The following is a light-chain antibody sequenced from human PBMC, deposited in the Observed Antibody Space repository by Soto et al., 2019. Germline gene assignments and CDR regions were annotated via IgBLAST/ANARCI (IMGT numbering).Light chain of an antibody. CDR2: EVS. CDR1: SSDGGAYNY. J-gene: IGLJ2*01. V-gene: IGLV2-14*01. CDR3: TSCTSSNSPHVV. Sequence: QSALTQPASVSGSPGQSITISCSGTSSDGGAYNYVSWYQHHPGKAPKLMIYEVSNRPSGVSNRFSGSKSGNTASLTISGLQPEDEGDYYCTSCTSSNSPHVVFGGGTKVTVL.